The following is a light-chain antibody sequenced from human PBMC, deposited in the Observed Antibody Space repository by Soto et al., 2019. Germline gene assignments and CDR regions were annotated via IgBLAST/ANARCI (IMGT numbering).Light chain of an antibody. Sequence: EIVMTQSPLSLPVTPGEPASISCRSSQSLLHSNGYDSLDWYLQKPGQSPQLLMYLGSNRASGVPARFSGSGSGTDCTLKISRVEADDVGVYYCMQALQSPPTFGQGTKVEIK. CDR2: LGS. CDR3: MQALQSPPT. J-gene: IGKJ1*01. V-gene: IGKV2-28*01. CDR1: QSLLHSNGYDS.